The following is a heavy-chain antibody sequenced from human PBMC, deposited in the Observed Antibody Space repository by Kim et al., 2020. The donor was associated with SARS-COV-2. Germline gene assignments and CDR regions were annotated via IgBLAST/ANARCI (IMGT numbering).Heavy chain of an antibody. Sequence: ASVKVSCKASGYTFTSYYMHWVRQAPGQGLEWMGIINPSGGSTSYAQKFQGRVTMTRDTSTSTVYMELSSLRSEDTAVYYCARAAGISSGFYWALGYWGQGTLVTVSS. CDR3: ARAAGISSGFYWALGY. CDR2: INPSGGST. D-gene: IGHD3-22*01. J-gene: IGHJ4*02. V-gene: IGHV1-46*01. CDR1: GYTFTSYY.